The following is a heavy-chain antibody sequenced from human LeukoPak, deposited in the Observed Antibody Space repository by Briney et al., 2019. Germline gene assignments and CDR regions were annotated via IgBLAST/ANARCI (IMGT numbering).Heavy chain of an antibody. J-gene: IGHJ4*02. D-gene: IGHD1-26*01. CDR2: ISGRSSTI. CDR3: AREASGNYHVFDS. CDR1: AFTFSDYS. V-gene: IGHV3-48*01. Sequence: GGSLRLSCAASAFTFSDYSMNWVRQAPGKGLEWISYISGRSSTIYYADSVKGRFTISRDNAKNSMYLQMNSLRAEDTAVYYCAREASGNYHVFDSWGQGTLVTVSS.